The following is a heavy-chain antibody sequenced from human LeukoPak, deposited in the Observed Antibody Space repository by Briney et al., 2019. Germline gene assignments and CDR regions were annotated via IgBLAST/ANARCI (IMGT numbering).Heavy chain of an antibody. CDR2: IKQDGSEK. V-gene: IGHV3-7*03. D-gene: IGHD1-1*01. Sequence: QPGGSLRLSCAASGFTFVNYWMSWVRQAPGKGLEWVANIKQDGSEKYYVDSVTGRFTISRDNAKTSLYLQMNSLRAEDTAVYYCARDSSTWAFDYWGQGTLVTVSS. CDR1: GFTFVNYW. J-gene: IGHJ4*02. CDR3: ARDSSTWAFDY.